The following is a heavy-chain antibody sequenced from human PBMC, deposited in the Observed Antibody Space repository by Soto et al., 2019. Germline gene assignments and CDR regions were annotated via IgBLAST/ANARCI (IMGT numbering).Heavy chain of an antibody. CDR1: GFTFSSYW. CDR2: IKQDGSEK. D-gene: IGHD3-9*01. Sequence: GGSLRLSCAASGFTFSSYWMSWVRQAPGKGLEWVANIKQDGSEKYYVDSVKGRFTISRDNAKNSLYLQMNSLRAEDTAVYYCAREGGFLLRYFDWFPQNYYYGMDVWGQRTTLTVSS. J-gene: IGHJ6*02. V-gene: IGHV3-7*01. CDR3: AREGGFLLRYFDWFPQNYYYGMDV.